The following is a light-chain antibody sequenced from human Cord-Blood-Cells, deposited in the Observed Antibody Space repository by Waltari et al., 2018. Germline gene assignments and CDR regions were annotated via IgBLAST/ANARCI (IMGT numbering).Light chain of an antibody. J-gene: IGLJ1*01. CDR1: SSDVGSYNL. Sequence: QSALTQPASVSGSPGQSITISCTGTSSDVGSYNLVSWYQQHPGKAPKLMIYEVIKRPSGVSNRFSGSKSGNPASLTISGLQAEDEADYYCCSYAGSSTSYVFGTGTKVTVL. V-gene: IGLV2-23*02. CDR2: EVI. CDR3: CSYAGSSTSYV.